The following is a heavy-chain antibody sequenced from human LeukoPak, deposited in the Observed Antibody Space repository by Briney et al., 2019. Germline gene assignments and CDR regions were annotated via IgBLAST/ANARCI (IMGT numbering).Heavy chain of an antibody. CDR3: ARSPKFWSGYMYYFDY. V-gene: IGHV4-59*08. D-gene: IGHD3-3*01. J-gene: IGHJ4*02. CDR1: GGSISSYY. CDR2: IYYSGST. Sequence: SETLSLTCTVSGGSISSYYWSWIRQPPGKGLEWIGYIYYSGSTNYNPSLKSRVTISVDTSKNQFSLKLSSVTAADTAVYYRARSPKFWSGYMYYFDYWGQGTLVTVSS.